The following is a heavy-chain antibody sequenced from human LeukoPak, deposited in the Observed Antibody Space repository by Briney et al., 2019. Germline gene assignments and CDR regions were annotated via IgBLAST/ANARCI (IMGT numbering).Heavy chain of an antibody. J-gene: IGHJ4*02. CDR2: IYYSGNT. D-gene: IGHD3-10*01. CDR3: ARVAYGSGSRLIDC. Sequence: SETLSLTCIVSGGSISSSSYYWGWIRQPPGKGLEWIGSIYYSGNTYSNPSLKSRVTISVDTSKNQFSLKLTSVTAADTAVYYCARVAYGSGSRLIDCWGQGTLVTISS. V-gene: IGHV4-39*07. CDR1: GGSISSSSYY.